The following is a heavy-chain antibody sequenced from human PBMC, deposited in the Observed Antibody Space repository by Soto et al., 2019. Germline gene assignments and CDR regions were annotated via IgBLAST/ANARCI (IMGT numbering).Heavy chain of an antibody. CDR1: GFTFSGSA. Sequence: GGSLRLSCAASGFTFSGSAMHWVRQASGKGLEWVGRIRSKANSYATAYAASVKGRFTISRDDSKNTAYLQMNSLKTEDTAVYYCAKRGGDQYYYYYYMDVWGKGTTVTVSS. CDR3: AKRGGDQYYYYYYMDV. J-gene: IGHJ6*03. CDR2: IRSKANSYAT. V-gene: IGHV3-73*01. D-gene: IGHD4-17*01.